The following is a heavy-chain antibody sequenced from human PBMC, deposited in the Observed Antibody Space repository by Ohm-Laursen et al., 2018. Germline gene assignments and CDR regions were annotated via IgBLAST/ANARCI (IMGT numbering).Heavy chain of an antibody. V-gene: IGHV3-7*01. J-gene: IGHJ4*02. CDR3: ARRVTIDY. D-gene: IGHD4-17*01. Sequence: SLRLSCSAFGFTFSSYWMSWVRQAPGKGLEWVANIKQDGSEKNYVDSVKGRFTISRDNAKNSLYLQMNSLRAEDTAVYYCARRVTIDYWGQGTLVTVSS. CDR1: GFTFSSYW. CDR2: IKQDGSEK.